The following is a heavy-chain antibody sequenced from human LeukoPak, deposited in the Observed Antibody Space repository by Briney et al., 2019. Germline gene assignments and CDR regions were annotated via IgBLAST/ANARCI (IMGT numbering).Heavy chain of an antibody. CDR1: GYTFTSYD. V-gene: IGHV1-8*01. CDR3: ARGTYSSSWSYYYYYGMDV. D-gene: IGHD6-13*01. CDR2: MNPNSGNT. Sequence: ASVKVSCKASGYTFTSYDINWVRQATGQGLEWMGWMNPNSGNTGYAQKFQGRATMTRNTSISTAYMELSSLRSEDTAVYYCARGTYSSSWSYYYYYGMDVWGQGTTVTDSS. J-gene: IGHJ6*02.